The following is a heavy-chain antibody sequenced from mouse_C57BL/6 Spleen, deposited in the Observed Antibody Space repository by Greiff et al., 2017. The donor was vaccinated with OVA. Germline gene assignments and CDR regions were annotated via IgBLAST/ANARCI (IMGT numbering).Heavy chain of an antibody. D-gene: IGHD2-4*01. CDR1: GFTFSDYG. CDR3: ARDDYEGDFDD. J-gene: IGHJ2*01. V-gene: IGHV5-17*01. Sequence: EVMLVESGGGLVKPGGSLKLSCAASGFTFSDYGMHWVRQAPEKGLEWVAYISSGSSTIYYADTVKGRVTISRDNAKNTLFLQMTSLRSEDTAMYYCARDDYEGDFDDWGQGTTLTVSS. CDR2: ISSGSSTI.